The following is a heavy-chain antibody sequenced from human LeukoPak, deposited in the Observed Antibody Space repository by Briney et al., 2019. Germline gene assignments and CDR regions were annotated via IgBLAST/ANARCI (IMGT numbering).Heavy chain of an antibody. D-gene: IGHD1-26*01. CDR2: MNPNSGNT. V-gene: IGHV1-8*01. CDR3: ARDIAGATKGGWFDT. CDR1: GYTFTNYD. Sequence: ASVKVSCMASGYTFTNYDINWVRQATGQGLEWMGWMNPNSGNTGYAQKFQGRVTMTRNTSISTAYMELSSLRSEDTALYYCARDIAGATKGGWFDTWGQGTPVTVSS. J-gene: IGHJ5*02.